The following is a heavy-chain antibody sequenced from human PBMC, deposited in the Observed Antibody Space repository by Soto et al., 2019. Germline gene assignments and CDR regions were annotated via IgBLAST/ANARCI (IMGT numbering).Heavy chain of an antibody. CDR1: GFTLSSYA. Sequence: WSSLRLSCAASGFTLSSYAMSWGCQSPGKGLEWVSAISGSGGSTCYADSVKGPFTISRDNYKNTLYLQMNSLRAEDRAVYYCAKDLKSYGAFDIWGQGTMVTVSS. D-gene: IGHD4-17*01. V-gene: IGHV3-23*01. J-gene: IGHJ3*02. CDR2: ISGSGGST. CDR3: AKDLKSYGAFDI.